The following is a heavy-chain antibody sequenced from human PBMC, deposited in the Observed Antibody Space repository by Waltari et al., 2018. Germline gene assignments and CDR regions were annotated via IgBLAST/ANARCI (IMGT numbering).Heavy chain of an antibody. V-gene: IGHV4-38-2*01. Sequence: QVQLQESGPGLVKPSETLSLTCAVSGYSISSGYYWGWLRQPPGKGLEWIGSIYHSGSTYYNPSLKSRVTISVDTSKNQFSLKLSSVTAADTAVYYCARNGSGSGVWFDPWGQGTLVTVSS. CDR1: GYSISSGYY. CDR2: IYHSGST. J-gene: IGHJ5*02. CDR3: ARNGSGSGVWFDP. D-gene: IGHD3-10*01.